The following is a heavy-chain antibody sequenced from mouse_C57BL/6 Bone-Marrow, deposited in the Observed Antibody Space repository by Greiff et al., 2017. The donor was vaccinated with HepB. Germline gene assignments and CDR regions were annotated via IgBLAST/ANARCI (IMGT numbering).Heavy chain of an antibody. D-gene: IGHD2-1*01. V-gene: IGHV5-16*01. CDR3: ARVYYGKSPWFAY. CDR1: GFTFSDYY. CDR2: INYDGSST. J-gene: IGHJ3*01. Sequence: EVKLQESEGGLVQPGRSMKLSCTASGFTFSDYYMAWVRQVPEKGLEWVANINYDGSSTYYLDSLKSRFIISRDNAKNILYLQMSSLKSEDTATYYCARVYYGKSPWFAYWGQGTLVTVSA.